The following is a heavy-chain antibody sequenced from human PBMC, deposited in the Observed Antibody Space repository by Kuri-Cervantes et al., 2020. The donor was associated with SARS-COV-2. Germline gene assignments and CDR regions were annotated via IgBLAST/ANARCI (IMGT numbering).Heavy chain of an antibody. V-gene: IGHV5-51*01. CDR2: IYPGDSDI. CDR3: ARRDVYYYMDV. Sequence: GESLKISCEASGYTFNTYWIGWVRQMPGKGLEWMGLIYPGDSDIKYSPSVQGQVTISVDKSLNTVYLQWSSLKASDTAVYYCARRDVYYYMDVWAKGPRSPSP. J-gene: IGHJ6*03. CDR1: GYTFNTYW.